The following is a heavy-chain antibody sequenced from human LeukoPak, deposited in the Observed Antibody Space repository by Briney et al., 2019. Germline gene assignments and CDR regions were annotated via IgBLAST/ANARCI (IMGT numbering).Heavy chain of an antibody. D-gene: IGHD3-10*01. CDR3: ARDRPRSDSYYVFDY. CDR2: INSGGTTK. V-gene: IGHV3-48*03. J-gene: IGHJ4*02. Sequence: PGGSLRLSCEASGYSFNNHEMNWVRQAPRKGLEWLSYINSGGTTKYYADSVKGRFTISRDNAKNSLYLQMNSLTADDTAVYYCARDRPRSDSYYVFDYWGQGNLVIVSS. CDR1: GYSFNNHE.